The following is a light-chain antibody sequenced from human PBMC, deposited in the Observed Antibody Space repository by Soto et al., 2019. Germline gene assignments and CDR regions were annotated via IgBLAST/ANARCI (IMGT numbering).Light chain of an antibody. CDR2: GVS. CDR3: SSYTSSSTHVV. CDR1: SSDVGGYNY. Sequence: QSALTQPASVSGSPGQSITISCTGTSSDVGGYNYVSWYQQHPGKAPKLMIYGVSNRPSGVSNRFSGSKSGNTASLTISGLQAEDEADYYCSSYTSSSTHVVFGGGTKVTVL. J-gene: IGLJ2*01. V-gene: IGLV2-14*01.